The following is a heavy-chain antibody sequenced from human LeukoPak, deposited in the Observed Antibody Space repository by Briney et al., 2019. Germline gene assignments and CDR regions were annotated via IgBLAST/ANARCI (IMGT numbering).Heavy chain of an antibody. CDR1: GGSFSGDY. V-gene: IGHV4-34*01. CDR3: VRTQMVVRVNWFDP. Sequence: SETLSLTCAVYGGSFSGDYWSCIRQPPGKGLEWIGEINHSGSTNYNLSLKSRVTISLDTSKNQFSLKVNSVTAADTAVYYCVRTQMVVRVNWFDPWGQGTLVTVSS. D-gene: IGHD2/OR15-2a*01. CDR2: INHSGST. J-gene: IGHJ5*02.